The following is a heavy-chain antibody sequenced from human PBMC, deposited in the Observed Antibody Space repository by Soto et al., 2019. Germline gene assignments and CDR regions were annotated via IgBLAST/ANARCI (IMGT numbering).Heavy chain of an antibody. CDR1: QISFSSYW. D-gene: IGHD1-20*01. CDR2: INQDGSEK. Sequence: EEQLVESGGGLVQPGGSQKLSCVVSQISFSSYWMTWVRQAPGKGLECVANINQDGSEKYYEDSVKGRFTISRDNTKNSLYLHMNSLRAEDTAAYYCATDLNSPNYWGHGTLVAVSS. CDR3: ATDLNSPNY. J-gene: IGHJ4*01. V-gene: IGHV3-7*01.